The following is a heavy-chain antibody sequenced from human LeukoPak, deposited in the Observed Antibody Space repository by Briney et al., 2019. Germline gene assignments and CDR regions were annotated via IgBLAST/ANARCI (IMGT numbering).Heavy chain of an antibody. D-gene: IGHD6-13*01. CDR2: IYYSETA. CDR3: ARVYYSSSYDYWYFDL. J-gene: IGHJ2*01. Sequence: SETLSLTCTVSGDSIRTYYWSWIRQPPGKGLERIGYIYYSETANYNPSLKSRVTISLDTSKNQFSLKLTSVTAADTAVYYCARVYYSSSYDYWYFDLWGRGTLVTVSS. V-gene: IGHV4-59*01. CDR1: GDSIRTYY.